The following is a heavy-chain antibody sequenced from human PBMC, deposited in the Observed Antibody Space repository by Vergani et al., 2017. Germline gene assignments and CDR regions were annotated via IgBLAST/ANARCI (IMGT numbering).Heavy chain of an antibody. D-gene: IGHD3-9*01. CDR1: GGSITSSSYY. V-gene: IGHV4-39*01. J-gene: IGHJ4*02. CDR2: IYHSGGA. Sequence: QLHLQESGPGLVKPSETLSLTCTVSGGSITSSSYYWGWIRQPPGKGLGWIGNIYHSGGAYYNPSLKGRVPISVDTSKNQFSLEVTSVTAADTAIYFCARTESFILRYFHWALWGQGTLVTVSS. CDR3: ARTESFILRYFHWAL.